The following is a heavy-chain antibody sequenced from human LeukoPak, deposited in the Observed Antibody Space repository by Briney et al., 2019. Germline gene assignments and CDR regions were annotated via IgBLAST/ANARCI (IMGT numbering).Heavy chain of an antibody. CDR2: INHSGST. CDR1: SGSFSGYY. Sequence: SETLSLTCAVYSGSFSGYYWSWIRQPPGKGLEWIGEINHSGSTNYNPSLKGRVTISVDTSKNQFSLKLSSVTAADTAVYYCARIPLTYYYDSSGYKSSWFDPWGQGTLVTVSS. D-gene: IGHD3-22*01. V-gene: IGHV4-34*01. J-gene: IGHJ5*02. CDR3: ARIPLTYYYDSSGYKSSWFDP.